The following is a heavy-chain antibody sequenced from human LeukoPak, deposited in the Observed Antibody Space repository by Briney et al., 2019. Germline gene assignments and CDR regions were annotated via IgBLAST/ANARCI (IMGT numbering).Heavy chain of an antibody. CDR2: IYHSGST. CDR1: GGSISSSNW. D-gene: IGHD3-16*02. CDR3: ARGDDTFGGVLVPLKY. J-gene: IGHJ4*02. Sequence: SETLSLTCAVSGGSISSSNWWSWVRQPPGKGLEWIGEIYHSGSTNYNPSLKSRVTISVDKSKNQFSLKLSSVTAADTAVYYCARGDDTFGGVLVPLKYWGQGTLVTVSS. V-gene: IGHV4-4*02.